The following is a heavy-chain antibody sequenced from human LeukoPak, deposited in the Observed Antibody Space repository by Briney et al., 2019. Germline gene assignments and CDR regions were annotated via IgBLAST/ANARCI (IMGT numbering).Heavy chain of an antibody. CDR2: ISGSGGST. CDR3: AKLSRLRFLEWLLGGYFDY. D-gene: IGHD3-3*01. J-gene: IGHJ4*02. Sequence: PGGSLRLSCAASGFTFSSYTMSWVRQAPGKGLEWVSAISGSGGSTYYADSVKGRFTISRDNAKNSLYLQMNSLRAEDTAVYYCAKLSRLRFLEWLLGGYFDYWGQRTLVTVSS. CDR1: GFTFSSYT. V-gene: IGHV3-23*01.